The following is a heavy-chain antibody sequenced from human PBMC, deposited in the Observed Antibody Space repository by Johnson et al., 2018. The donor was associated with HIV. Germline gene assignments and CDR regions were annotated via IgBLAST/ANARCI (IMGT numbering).Heavy chain of an antibody. CDR3: AKDEEGYSSAWSAGTAFDI. J-gene: IGHJ3*02. D-gene: IGHD6-13*01. Sequence: QVQLVESGGGVVQPGRSLRLSCAASGFIFSSYGMHWVRQAPGKGLEWVAFIRFDGSNKFYADSVTGRFTLSRDNSKNTLYLQMNSLKADDTAIYYCAKDEEGYSSAWSAGTAFDIWGQGTMVTVSS. CDR1: GFIFSSYG. CDR2: IRFDGSNK. V-gene: IGHV3-30*02.